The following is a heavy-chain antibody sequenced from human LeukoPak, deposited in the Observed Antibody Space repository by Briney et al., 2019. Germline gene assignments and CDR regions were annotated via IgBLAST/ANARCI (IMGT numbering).Heavy chain of an antibody. CDR2: MNPNSGNT. CDR1: GHTSPSYD. Sequence: ASVKVSCKGSGHTSPSYDINGVRQATGQELEWMGWMNPNSGNTGYAQKFQGRVTMTRNTSISTAYMELSSLRSEDTAVYYCARGGSGSSWYGFYYYYMDVWGKGTTVTVSS. J-gene: IGHJ6*03. V-gene: IGHV1-8*01. CDR3: ARGGSGSSWYGFYYYYMDV. D-gene: IGHD6-13*01.